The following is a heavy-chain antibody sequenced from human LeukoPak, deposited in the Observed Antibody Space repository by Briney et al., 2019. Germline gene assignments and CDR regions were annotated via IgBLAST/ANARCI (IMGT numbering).Heavy chain of an antibody. V-gene: IGHV4-39*02. J-gene: IGHJ4*02. Sequence: SETLSLTCTVSGGSISSGGYYWSWIRQPPGKGLEWIGTIYNTGSTFYNPSLKSRVTISADTSKNQVSLKVTSVTAADTAVYYCARDRGYSEYYFDYWGQGTLVTVSS. CDR1: GGSISSGGYY. D-gene: IGHD3-22*01. CDR2: IYNTGST. CDR3: ARDRGYSEYYFDY.